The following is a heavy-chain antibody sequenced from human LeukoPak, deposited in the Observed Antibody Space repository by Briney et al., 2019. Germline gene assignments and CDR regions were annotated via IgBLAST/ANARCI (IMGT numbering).Heavy chain of an antibody. D-gene: IGHD2-15*01. CDR1: GFTFSSYS. J-gene: IGHJ6*04. CDR3: ATVAVAQHYAYGSDL. CDR2: ISSSSSYI. V-gene: IGHV3-21*01. Sequence: GGSLRLSCAASGFTFSSYSMNWVRQAPGKGLEWVSSISSSSSYIYYADSVKGRFTISRDNAKNSLYLQMNSLRAEDTAVYYWATVAVAQHYAYGSDLWGKGTTVTVSS.